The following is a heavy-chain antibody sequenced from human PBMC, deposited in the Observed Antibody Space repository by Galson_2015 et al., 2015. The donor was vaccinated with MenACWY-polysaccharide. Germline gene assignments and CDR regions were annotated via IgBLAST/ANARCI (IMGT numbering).Heavy chain of an antibody. CDR3: ARDPSAFSAPSAFDI. CDR1: GDSVSRQSAT. Sequence: CAISGDSVSRQSATWNWIRQSPSRGLEWLGRTYYRSEWYNDYAVSVKSRITINPDTSKNQFSLQLNSVTPEDTAVYYCARDPSAFSAPSAFDIWGQGTMVTVSS. J-gene: IGHJ3*02. V-gene: IGHV6-1*01. D-gene: IGHD3-3*02. CDR2: TYYRSEWYN.